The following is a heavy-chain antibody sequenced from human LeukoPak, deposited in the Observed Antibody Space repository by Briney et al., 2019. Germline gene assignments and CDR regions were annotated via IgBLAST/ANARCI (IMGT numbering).Heavy chain of an antibody. J-gene: IGHJ1*01. Sequence: ASVKVSCKASGYIFTGYYMHWVRQAPGQGLEWMGWINPNSGGTNYAQKFQGRVTMTRDTSISTAYMELSRLRSDDTAVYYCARGKWETQQLVQERYFQHWGQGTLVTVSS. CDR3: ARGKWETQQLVQERYFQH. D-gene: IGHD6-13*01. CDR2: INPNSGGT. CDR1: GYIFTGYY. V-gene: IGHV1-2*02.